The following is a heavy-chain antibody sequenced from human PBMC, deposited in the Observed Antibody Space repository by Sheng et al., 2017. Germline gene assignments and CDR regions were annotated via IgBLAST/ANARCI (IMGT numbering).Heavy chain of an antibody. D-gene: IGHD3-3*01. CDR1: GGSISSYY. Sequence: QVQLQESGPGLVKPSETLSLTCTVSGGSISSYYWSWIRQPPGKGLEWIGYIYYSGSTNYNPSLKSRVTISVDTSKNQFSLKLSSVTAADTAVYYCARGGDYDFWSGYYLLDYWGQGTLVTVSS. CDR2: IYYSGST. J-gene: IGHJ4*02. V-gene: IGHV4-59*01. CDR3: ARGGDYDFWSGYYLLDY.